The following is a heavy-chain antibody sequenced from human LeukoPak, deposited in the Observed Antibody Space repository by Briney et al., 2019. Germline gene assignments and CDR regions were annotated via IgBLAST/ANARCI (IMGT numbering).Heavy chain of an antibody. J-gene: IGHJ3*02. V-gene: IGHV5-51*01. CDR3: ARPFSSGDAFDI. D-gene: IGHD3-10*01. Sequence: GESLKISCKASGYIFTNYWIGWVRQMPGKGLEWMGIIHPGDSDIRYSPSFQGQVTISADKSISTAYLQWSSLKASDTAMYYCARPFSSGDAFDIWGQGTMVTVSS. CDR2: IHPGDSDI. CDR1: GYIFTNYW.